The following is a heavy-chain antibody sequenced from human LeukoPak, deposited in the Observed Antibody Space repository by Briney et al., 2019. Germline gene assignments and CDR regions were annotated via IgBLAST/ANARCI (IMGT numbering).Heavy chain of an antibody. D-gene: IGHD3-16*01. Sequence: ASVKVSCKASGYTFTSYGISWVRQAPGQGLEWMGWISAYNGNTNYAQKLQGRVTMTTDTSTSTAYMELRSLRSDDTAVYYCARGGPAARLITFGGVTDYWGQGTLVTVSS. CDR2: ISAYNGNT. CDR3: ARGGPAARLITFGGVTDY. V-gene: IGHV1-18*01. J-gene: IGHJ4*02. CDR1: GYTFTSYG.